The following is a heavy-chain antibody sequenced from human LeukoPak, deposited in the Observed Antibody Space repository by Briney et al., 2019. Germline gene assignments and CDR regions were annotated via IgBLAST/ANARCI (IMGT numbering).Heavy chain of an antibody. CDR2: ISNDGTNK. CDR1: GFTFNYYG. D-gene: IGHD2-2*01. V-gene: IGHV3-30*18. Sequence: PGGSLRLSCAASGFTFNYYGIHWVRQAPGKGLEWVGRISNDGTNKNYGDSVKGRFTPSRDDSKNTVYLQMNSLRREDTAVYFCAKGRSGTYGTRGYYYYYMDVWGKGTMVTVSS. J-gene: IGHJ6*03. CDR3: AKGRSGTYGTRGYYYYYMDV.